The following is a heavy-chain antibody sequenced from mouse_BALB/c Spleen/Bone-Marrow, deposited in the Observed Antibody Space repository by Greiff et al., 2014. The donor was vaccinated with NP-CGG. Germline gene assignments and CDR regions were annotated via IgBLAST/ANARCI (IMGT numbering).Heavy chain of an antibody. CDR1: GISITTGNYR. CDR2: IYYSGTI. J-gene: IGHJ4*01. V-gene: IGHV3-5*02. Sequence: EVKLLESGPGLVKPSQTVSLTCTVTGISITTGNYRWSWIRQFPGNKLEWIGYIYYSGTITYNPSLTSRTTITRDTSKNQFFPEMNSLTAEDTATYYCARDGGLRGYAMDYWGQGTSVTVSS. D-gene: IGHD2-4*01. CDR3: ARDGGLRGYAMDY.